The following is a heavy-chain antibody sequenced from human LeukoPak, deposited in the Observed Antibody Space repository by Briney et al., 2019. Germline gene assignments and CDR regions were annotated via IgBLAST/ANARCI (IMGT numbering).Heavy chain of an antibody. J-gene: IGHJ4*02. Sequence: GASVKVSCKASGGTFSSYAISWVRQAPGQGLEWMGGIIPIFGTANYAQKFQGRVTITADESTSTAYMELRSLRSDDTAVYYCARDPARTQLLPPFFDYWGQGTLVTVSS. CDR2: IIPIFGTA. CDR3: ARDPARTQLLPPFFDY. D-gene: IGHD2-2*01. CDR1: GGTFSSYA. V-gene: IGHV1-69*13.